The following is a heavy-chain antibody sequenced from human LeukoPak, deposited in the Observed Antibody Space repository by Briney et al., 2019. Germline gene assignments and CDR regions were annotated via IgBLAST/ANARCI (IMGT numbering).Heavy chain of an antibody. CDR1: GFTFATYV. D-gene: IGHD5-24*01. V-gene: IGHV3-23*01. CDR3: AKGISADGYNFERGVDY. J-gene: IGHJ4*02. Sequence: PGRSLRLSCAASGFTFATYVMTWVRQAPGKGLEWVSSVGGDGRVTYYADSVKGRFTISRDNSKNTIFLQMNSLRVEDTAVYYCAKGISADGYNFERGVDYWGQGAQVIVSS. CDR2: VGGDGRVT.